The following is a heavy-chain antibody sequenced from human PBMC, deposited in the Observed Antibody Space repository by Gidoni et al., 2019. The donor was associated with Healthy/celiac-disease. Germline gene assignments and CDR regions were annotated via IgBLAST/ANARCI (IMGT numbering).Heavy chain of an antibody. V-gene: IGHV4-31*03. J-gene: IGHJ5*02. Sequence: QVQLQASGPGLVKPSQTLSLTCPVSGRPLSSGGDYWSWIRQHPGKGLEWIGYIYYSGSTYYNPALKSRVTITVDTSKNQFSLKLSSVTAADTAVYYCARDWAMPGGWFDPWGQGTLVTVSS. CDR3: ARDWAMPGGWFDP. D-gene: IGHD2-2*01. CDR2: IYYSGST. CDR1: GRPLSSGGDY.